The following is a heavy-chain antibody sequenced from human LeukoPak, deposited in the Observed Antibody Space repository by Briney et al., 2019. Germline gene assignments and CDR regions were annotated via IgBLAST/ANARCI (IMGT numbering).Heavy chain of an antibody. CDR3: ARATGHYSSGYYYYGMDV. V-gene: IGHV3-23*01. J-gene: IGHJ6*02. CDR1: GFTFTSYV. D-gene: IGHD6-19*01. Sequence: GGFLRLSCAASGFTFTSYVMTWVRQAPGKGLEWVSVVSGSGVSTFYADSVKGRFTISRDNSKNTLYLQMNSLRAEDTAVYYCARATGHYSSGYYYYGMDVWGQGTTVTVSS. CDR2: VSGSGVST.